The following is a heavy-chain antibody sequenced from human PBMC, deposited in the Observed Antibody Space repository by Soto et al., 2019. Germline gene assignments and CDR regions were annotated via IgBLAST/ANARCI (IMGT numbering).Heavy chain of an antibody. Sequence: SVKVSCKASGGTFSSYAISWVRQAPGQGLEWMGGIIPIFGTANYAQKFQGRVTITADESTSTAYMELSSLRSEDTAVYYCARSYYDYVWGSYRSNDAFDIWGQGTMVTVSS. CDR3: ARSYYDYVWGSYRSNDAFDI. V-gene: IGHV1-69*13. D-gene: IGHD3-16*02. CDR1: GGTFSSYA. J-gene: IGHJ3*02. CDR2: IIPIFGTA.